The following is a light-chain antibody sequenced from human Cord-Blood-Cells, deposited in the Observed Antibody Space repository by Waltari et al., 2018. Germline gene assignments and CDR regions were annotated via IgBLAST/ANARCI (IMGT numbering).Light chain of an antibody. CDR1: QSVSSSY. Sequence: EIVLTQSPGTLSLSSGERATLSCRASQSVSSSYLAWYQQKPGQAPRLLIYGASSMATGIPDRFSGSGSGTDFTLTISRLEPEDFAVYYCQQYGSSPVSFGQGTKLEIK. CDR2: GAS. V-gene: IGKV3-20*01. CDR3: QQYGSSPVS. J-gene: IGKJ2*03.